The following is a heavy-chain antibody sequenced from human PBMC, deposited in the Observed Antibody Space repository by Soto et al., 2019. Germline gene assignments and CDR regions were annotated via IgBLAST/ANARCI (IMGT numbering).Heavy chain of an antibody. CDR1: VFPFSSYS. V-gene: IGHV3-21*01. CDR3: ARSEWELPTREPDY. J-gene: IGHJ4*02. Sequence: GGSLRLSCAASVFPFSSYSMNWVRQAPGKGLEWVSSISSSSSYIYYADSVKGRFTISRDNAKNSLYLQMNSLRAEDTAVYYCARSEWELPTREPDYWGQGTLVTVSS. D-gene: IGHD1-26*01. CDR2: ISSSSSYI.